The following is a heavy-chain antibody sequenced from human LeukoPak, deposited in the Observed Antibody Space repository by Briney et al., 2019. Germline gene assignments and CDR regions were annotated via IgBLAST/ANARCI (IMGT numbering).Heavy chain of an antibody. Sequence: GGSLRLSCAASGFTFSSYEMNWVRQAPGKGLEWVSYISSSGSIIYYADSVKGRFTISRDNAKDSLYLQMNSLRAEDTAIYHCARDQRSSGAFGIWGQGTMVTVSS. V-gene: IGHV3-48*03. CDR2: ISSSGSII. D-gene: IGHD2-2*01. CDR3: ARDQRSSGAFGI. J-gene: IGHJ3*02. CDR1: GFTFSSYE.